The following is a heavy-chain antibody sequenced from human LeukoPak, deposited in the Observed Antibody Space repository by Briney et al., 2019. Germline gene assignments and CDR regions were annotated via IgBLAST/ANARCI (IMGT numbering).Heavy chain of an antibody. CDR2: ISAYNGNT. J-gene: IGHJ6*02. CDR3: ARDSAIVVLAIYYYYGMDV. CDR1: GYTFTSYG. V-gene: IGHV1-18*01. Sequence: VASVKVSCKASGYTFTSYGISWLRQAPGQGLEWMGWISAYNGNTNYAQKLQGRVTMTTDTSTSTAYMELRSLRSDDTAVYYCARDSAIVVLAIYYYYGMDVWGQGTTVTVSS. D-gene: IGHD3-22*01.